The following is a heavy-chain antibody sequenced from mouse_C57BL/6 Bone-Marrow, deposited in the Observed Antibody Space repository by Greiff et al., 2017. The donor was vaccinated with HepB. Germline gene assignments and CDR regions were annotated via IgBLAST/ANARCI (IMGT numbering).Heavy chain of an antibody. CDR3: AREGIYYYGSLFAY. CDR1: GFTFSSYT. V-gene: IGHV5-9*01. CDR2: ISGGGGNT. J-gene: IGHJ3*01. D-gene: IGHD1-1*01. Sequence: EVQRVESGGGLVKPGGSLKLSCAASGFTFSSYTMSWVRQTPEKRLEWVATISGGGGNTYYPDSVKGRFTISRDNAKNTLYLQMSSLRSEDTALYYCAREGIYYYGSLFAYWGQGTLVTVSA.